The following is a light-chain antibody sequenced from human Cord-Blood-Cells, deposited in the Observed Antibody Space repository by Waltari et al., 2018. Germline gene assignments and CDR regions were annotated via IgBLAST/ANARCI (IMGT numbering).Light chain of an antibody. CDR2: LGS. CDR3: MQALQTPYT. Sequence: DIVMTQSPLSLPVTPGEPASISCRSSQSLLHSNGYNYLDWYLQKPGQSPQLLIYLGSNRASGVPDRCSGSRSGTDFTLKSSRVEAEDVGVYYCMQALQTPYTFGQGTKLEIK. J-gene: IGKJ2*01. V-gene: IGKV2-28*01. CDR1: QSLLHSNGYNY.